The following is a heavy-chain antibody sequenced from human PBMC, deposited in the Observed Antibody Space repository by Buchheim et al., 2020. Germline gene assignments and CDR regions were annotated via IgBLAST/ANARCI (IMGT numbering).Heavy chain of an antibody. D-gene: IGHD2-8*01. J-gene: IGHJ3*02. CDR3: AREHWPNGVCYTLRDAFDI. Sequence: QVQLVESGGGVVQPGRSLRLSCAASGFSFSSHGMHWVRQAPGKGLEWVALVWYDGSQKYYADSVKGRFTISRDNTNNTLFLQMNSLRVDDTAVYYCAREHWPNGVCYTLRDAFDIWGQGT. CDR1: GFSFSSHG. V-gene: IGHV3-33*01. CDR2: VWYDGSQK.